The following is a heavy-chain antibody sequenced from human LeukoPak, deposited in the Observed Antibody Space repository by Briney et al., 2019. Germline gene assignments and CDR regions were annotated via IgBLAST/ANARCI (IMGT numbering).Heavy chain of an antibody. J-gene: IGHJ6*02. CDR3: ARVPAGPPAGPDYYYYGMDV. CDR1: GYTFTGYY. D-gene: IGHD2-15*01. V-gene: IGHV1-2*04. Sequence: ASVKASCKASGYTFTGYYMHWVRQAPGQGLEWMGWINPNSGGTNYAQKFQGWVTMTRDTSISTAYMELSRLRSDDTAVYYCARVPAGPPAGPDYYYYGMDVWGQGTTVTVSS. CDR2: INPNSGGT.